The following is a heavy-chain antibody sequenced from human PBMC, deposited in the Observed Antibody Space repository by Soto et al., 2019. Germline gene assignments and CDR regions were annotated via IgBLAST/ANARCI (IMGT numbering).Heavy chain of an antibody. Sequence: QVQLQESGPGLVRPSQTLSLSCTVSGGSISNSANHWSWIRQHPGEGLAWIGYIYYSGGTYYSPSLKGRVTMSIDSSKNQFSLKLSSVTAADTAVYYCAKGVRGVPNWFDPWGQGTLVTVSS. CDR2: IYYSGGT. CDR3: AKGVRGVPNWFDP. J-gene: IGHJ5*02. V-gene: IGHV4-31*03. CDR1: GGSISNSANH. D-gene: IGHD3-10*01.